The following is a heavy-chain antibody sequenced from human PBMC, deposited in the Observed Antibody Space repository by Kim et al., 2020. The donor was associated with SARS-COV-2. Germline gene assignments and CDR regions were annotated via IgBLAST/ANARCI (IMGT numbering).Heavy chain of an antibody. J-gene: IGHJ5*02. CDR2: IYYSGST. CDR3: ARHLSVVNRITMVRGVPGDNWFDP. CDR1: GGSISSSSYY. D-gene: IGHD3-10*01. V-gene: IGHV4-39*01. Sequence: SETLSLTCTVSGGSISSSSYYWGWIRQPPGKGLEWIGSIYYSGSTYYNPSLKSRVTISVDTSKNQFSLKLSSVTAADTAVYYCARHLSVVNRITMVRGVPGDNWFDPWGQGTLVTVSS.